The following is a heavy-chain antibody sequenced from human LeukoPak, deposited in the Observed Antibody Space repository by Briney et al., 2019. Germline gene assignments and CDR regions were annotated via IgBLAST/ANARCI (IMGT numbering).Heavy chain of an antibody. J-gene: IGHJ1*01. Sequence: SETLSLTCTVSGGSTSSYYWSWIRQPPGKGLEWIGYFYYSGSTKYNPSLKSRVTLSVDTSKNQLSLKVTSVTAADTAVYYCARVSCSGGSCYTADDFQHWGQGTLVTVSS. V-gene: IGHV4-59*01. D-gene: IGHD2-15*01. CDR1: GGSTSSYY. CDR3: ARVSCSGGSCYTADDFQH. CDR2: FYYSGST.